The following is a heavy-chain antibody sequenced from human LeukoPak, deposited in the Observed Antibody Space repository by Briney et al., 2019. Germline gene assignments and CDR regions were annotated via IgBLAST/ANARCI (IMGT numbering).Heavy chain of an antibody. CDR3: ARLRKWLAKSFDY. CDR1: GFTFSSYW. V-gene: IGHV3-21*01. CDR2: ISSSSSYI. D-gene: IGHD6-19*01. J-gene: IGHJ4*02. Sequence: GGSLRLSCAASGFTFSSYWMSWVRQAPGKGLEWVSSISSSSSYIYYADSVKGRFTISRDNAKNSLYLQMNSLRAEDTAVYYCARLRKWLAKSFDYWGQGTLVTVSS.